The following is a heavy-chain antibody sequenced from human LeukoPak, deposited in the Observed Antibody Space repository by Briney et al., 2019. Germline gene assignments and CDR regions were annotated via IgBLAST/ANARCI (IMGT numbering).Heavy chain of an antibody. CDR3: ARHGKPGIAAVGEIW. J-gene: IGHJ4*02. D-gene: IGHD6-13*01. CDR2: IYPGDSDT. Sequence: GESLKISCKTSGYSFSTYWIGWVRQMPGKGLEWMGIIYPGDSDTRYSPSFQGQVTISADKSISTAYLQWSSLKASDTATYYCARHGKPGIAAVGEIWWGQGTLVTVSS. V-gene: IGHV5-51*01. CDR1: GYSFSTYW.